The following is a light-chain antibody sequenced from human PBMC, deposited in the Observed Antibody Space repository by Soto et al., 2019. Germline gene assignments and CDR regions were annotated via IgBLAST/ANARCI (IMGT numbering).Light chain of an antibody. CDR1: QGISSY. J-gene: IGKJ1*01. CDR2: AAS. V-gene: IGKV1-9*01. CDR3: HQLNSYPRT. Sequence: DIQLTQSPSFLSASVGDRVTITCRASQGISSYLAWYQQKPGKAPKLLIYAASTLQSGVPSRFSGSGSGTEFTLTISSLQPEDFATYYCHQLNSYPRTFGQGTKVAIK.